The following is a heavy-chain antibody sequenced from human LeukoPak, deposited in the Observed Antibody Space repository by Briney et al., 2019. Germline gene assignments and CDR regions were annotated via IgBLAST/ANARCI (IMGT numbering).Heavy chain of an antibody. D-gene: IGHD1-7*01. CDR3: TRLDRFDGTTIGY. Sequence: GGSLRLSFAASGFTLSDCAMHWVRQASGKGLKWVVRIRSKANKHATAYGASVKGRVTISRDDSKNTAYLQMNSLKTDDTAVYYCTRLDRFDGTTIGYWGQGTLVTVSS. J-gene: IGHJ4*02. V-gene: IGHV3-73*01. CDR2: IRSKANKHAT. CDR1: GFTLSDCA.